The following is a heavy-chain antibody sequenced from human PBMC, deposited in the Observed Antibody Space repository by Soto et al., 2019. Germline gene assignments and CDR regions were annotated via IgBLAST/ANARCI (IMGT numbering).Heavy chain of an antibody. Sequence: QVQLQESGPGLVKPSETLSLTCTVSGGSISSYYWSWIRQPPGKGLEWIGYIYYSGSTNYNPSLKSRVTISVDTSKNQFSLKLSSVTAADTAVYYCARDHGDPNYYYYGMGVWGQGTTVTVSS. J-gene: IGHJ6*02. CDR2: IYYSGST. CDR3: ARDHGDPNYYYYGMGV. CDR1: GGSISSYY. D-gene: IGHD4-17*01. V-gene: IGHV4-59*01.